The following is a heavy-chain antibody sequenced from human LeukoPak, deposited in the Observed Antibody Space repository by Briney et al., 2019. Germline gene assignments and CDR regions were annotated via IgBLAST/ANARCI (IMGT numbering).Heavy chain of an antibody. CDR2: SYYSGCT. CDR1: GGSISSYY. V-gene: IGHV4-59*01. Sequence: SETLSLTCTVSGGSISSYYWSWIRQPPGKGLEWIAYSYYSGCTNYNPSLKSRVTISVDTSKNQFSLKLSSVTAADTAVYYCARGYYDSSGYYYFDYWGQGTLVTVSS. J-gene: IGHJ4*02. D-gene: IGHD3-22*01. CDR3: ARGYYDSSGYYYFDY.